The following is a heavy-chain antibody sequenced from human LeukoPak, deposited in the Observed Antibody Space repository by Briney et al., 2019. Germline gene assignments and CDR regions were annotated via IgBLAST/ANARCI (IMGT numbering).Heavy chain of an antibody. CDR3: AKVSVGPLSRPTHVALYYGMDV. CDR1: GFTFNKFA. Sequence: GGSLRVSCAASGFTFNKFAMSWVRQAPGKGPEWVSAIGSSGATTFYAGSVKGRCTISRDNSKNTVYLEMNSLRAEDTAIYYCAKVSVGPLSRPTHVALYYGMDVWGQGTTVTVSS. J-gene: IGHJ6*02. V-gene: IGHV3-23*01. D-gene: IGHD2-8*01. CDR2: IGSSGATT.